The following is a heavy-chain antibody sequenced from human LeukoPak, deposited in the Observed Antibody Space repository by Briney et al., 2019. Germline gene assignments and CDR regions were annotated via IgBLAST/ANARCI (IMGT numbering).Heavy chain of an antibody. Sequence: GSLRLSCAASGFTFSSAWMHWVRHAPGKGLVSVSRINSDGSSTRYSDSVRGRFTISRDNAKNTLYLQMNSLRADDTAVYYCARDWYYAIDYWGQGTLVTVSS. V-gene: IGHV3-74*01. CDR2: INSDGSST. CDR3: ARDWYYAIDY. CDR1: GFTFSSAW. J-gene: IGHJ4*02. D-gene: IGHD2-2*01.